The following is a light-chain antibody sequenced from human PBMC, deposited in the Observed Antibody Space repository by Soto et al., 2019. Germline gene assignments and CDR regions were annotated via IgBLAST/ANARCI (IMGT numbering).Light chain of an antibody. CDR2: GAS. V-gene: IGKV1D-12*01. CDR1: QGIGGY. J-gene: IGKJ5*01. CDR3: QQVNSYPIT. Sequence: IPLSQSPSSIAASACDRVTITCRASQGIGGYLAWYQHKPGRAPELLIHGASRLQSGVPARFSGSGSGTDFTLSINSLQPEDFATYYCQQVNSYPITFGQGTRVDIK.